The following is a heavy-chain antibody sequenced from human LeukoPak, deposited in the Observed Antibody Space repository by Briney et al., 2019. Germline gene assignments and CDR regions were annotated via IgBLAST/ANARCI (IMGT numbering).Heavy chain of an antibody. D-gene: IGHD2-2*01. CDR2: ISYDGSNK. V-gene: IGHV3-30*04. J-gene: IGHJ4*02. CDR3: ARGGVVPAAPAGV. Sequence: PGRSLRLSCAASGFTFSSYAMHWVRQAPGKGLEWVAVISYDGSNKYYADSVKGRFTISRDNSKNTLYLQMNSLRAEDTAVYYCARGGVVPAAPAGVWGQGTLVTVSS. CDR1: GFTFSSYA.